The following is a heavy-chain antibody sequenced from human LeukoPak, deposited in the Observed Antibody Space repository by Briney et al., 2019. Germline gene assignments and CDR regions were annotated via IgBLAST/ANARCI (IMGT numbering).Heavy chain of an antibody. D-gene: IGHD3-22*01. J-gene: IGHJ4*02. CDR3: ARDERRYYDSSGYLIDY. Sequence: GGSLRLSCAASGFTFSSYSMNWVRQAPGKGLEWVSSISSSSSYIYYADSVKGRFTISRDNAKNSPYLQMNSLRAEDTAVYYCARDERRYYDSSGYLIDYWGQGTLVTVSS. CDR1: GFTFSSYS. CDR2: ISSSSSYI. V-gene: IGHV3-21*01.